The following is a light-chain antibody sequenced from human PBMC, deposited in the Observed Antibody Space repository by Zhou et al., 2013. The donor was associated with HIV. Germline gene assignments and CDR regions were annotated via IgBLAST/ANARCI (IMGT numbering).Light chain of an antibody. CDR1: QSVSTY. Sequence: EVVLTQSPATLSLSPGERATLSCRASQSVSTYLAWYQQKPGQAPRLLIYDAANRATGIPARFSGSGSGTDFTLTISSLEFEDSAVYYCQQYNNWPLYTFGQGTKLEIK. V-gene: IGKV3-11*01. CDR3: QQYNNWPLYT. J-gene: IGKJ2*01. CDR2: DAA.